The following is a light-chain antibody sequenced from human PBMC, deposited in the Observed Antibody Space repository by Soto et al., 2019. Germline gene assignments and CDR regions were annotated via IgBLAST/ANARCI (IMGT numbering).Light chain of an antibody. V-gene: IGLV2-23*01. J-gene: IGLJ3*02. Sequence: QSALTQPASVSGSPGQSTTISCTGTSSDVGSYNLVSWYQHHPGKAPKVLIYEASKRPSGVSNRFSGSKSGNMASLTISGLQAEDEAYYYCCSYAGSSNWVFGGGTKLTVL. CDR3: CSYAGSSNWV. CDR1: SSDVGSYNL. CDR2: EAS.